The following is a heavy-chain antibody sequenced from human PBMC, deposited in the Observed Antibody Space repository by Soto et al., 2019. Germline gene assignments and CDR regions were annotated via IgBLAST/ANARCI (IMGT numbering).Heavy chain of an antibody. CDR2: INAGNGNT. V-gene: IGHV1-3*01. D-gene: IGHD3-3*01. CDR3: ARDLKVSDPTIPERNYDFWGSYYYYGMDV. J-gene: IGHJ6*02. Sequence: ASVKVSCKASGYSFTSYAIHWMRQAPGQRLEWMGWINAGNGNTKVPQKFQGRVTFTRDTSASTVYMEVSSLRSEDTAVYYCARDLKVSDPTIPERNYDFWGSYYYYGMDVWGQGTTVTVSS. CDR1: GYSFTSYA.